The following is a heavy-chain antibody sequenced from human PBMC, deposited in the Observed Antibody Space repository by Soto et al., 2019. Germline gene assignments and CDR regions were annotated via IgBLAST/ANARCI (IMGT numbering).Heavy chain of an antibody. Sequence: KTSETLSLTCTVSGGSISTYYWSWIRQPPGGTLEWIGYIYASGATTYNPSLESRVTMSVDMPNNEFSLELTSLTAADTAVYYCARSHSFDGSIYHYYFDFRGQGTLVTVSS. V-gene: IGHV4-59*01. D-gene: IGHD3-10*01. CDR2: IYASGAT. J-gene: IGHJ4*02. CDR3: ARSHSFDGSIYHYYFDF. CDR1: GGSISTYY.